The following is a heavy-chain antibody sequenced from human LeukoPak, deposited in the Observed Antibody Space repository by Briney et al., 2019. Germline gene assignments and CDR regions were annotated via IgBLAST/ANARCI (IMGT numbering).Heavy chain of an antibody. Sequence: ASVKVSCKASGYTFTSYYMHWVRQAPGQGLEWMGIIKPSGGSTSYAQKFQGRVTMTRDTSTSTVYMELSSLRSEDTAVYYCARMYSSSNYYYYGMDVWGQGTTVTVSS. D-gene: IGHD6-6*01. CDR3: ARMYSSSNYYYYGMDV. CDR2: IKPSGGST. V-gene: IGHV1-46*01. CDR1: GYTFTSYY. J-gene: IGHJ6*02.